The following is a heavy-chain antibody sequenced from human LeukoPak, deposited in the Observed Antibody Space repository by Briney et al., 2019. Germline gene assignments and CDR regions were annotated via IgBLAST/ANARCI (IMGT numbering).Heavy chain of an antibody. J-gene: IGHJ4*02. CDR3: ARCVSSSWYQKYYFDY. V-gene: IGHV4-59*01. CDR2: VYYSGST. D-gene: IGHD6-13*01. CDR1: GGSISSYY. Sequence: SETLSLTCTVSGGSISSYYWSWIRLPPGKGLEWIGYVYYSGSTNYNPSLKSRVTISVDTSKTQFSLKLSSVTAADTAVYYCARCVSSSWYQKYYFDYWGQGILVTVSS.